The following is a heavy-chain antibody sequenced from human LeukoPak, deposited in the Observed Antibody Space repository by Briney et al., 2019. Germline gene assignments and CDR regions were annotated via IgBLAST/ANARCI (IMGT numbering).Heavy chain of an antibody. D-gene: IGHD2-21*01. CDR3: AKGHIDSGWLYFDT. CDR2: IRGSGDNT. Sequence: QTGGSLRLSCAASGFTFSTYAMSWVRQAPGKGLEWVSGIRGSGDNTYYADSVKGRFTISRDNSKNTLYMQMNSLRAEDTALYDCAKGHIDSGWLYFDTWGQGTLGTVSS. J-gene: IGHJ4*02. V-gene: IGHV3-23*01. CDR1: GFTFSTYA.